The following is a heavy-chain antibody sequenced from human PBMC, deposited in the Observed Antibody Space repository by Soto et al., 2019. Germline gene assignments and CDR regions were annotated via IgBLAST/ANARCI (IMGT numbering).Heavy chain of an antibody. CDR1: GYTFASYA. CDR3: ARDPPPPDY. CDR2: VSAYNGNT. Sequence: QVQLVQSGAEVKKPGASVKVSCKASGYTFASYAIRWMRQAPGQGREWMGWVSAYNGNTNYAQKLQGRVTMTTDTSTSTAYMELRSLRADDRAVYYCARDPPPPDYWGQGTLVTVSS. V-gene: IGHV1-18*01. J-gene: IGHJ4*02.